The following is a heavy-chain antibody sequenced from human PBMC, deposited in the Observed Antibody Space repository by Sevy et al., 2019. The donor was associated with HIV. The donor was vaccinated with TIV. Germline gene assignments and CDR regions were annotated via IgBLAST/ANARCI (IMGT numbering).Heavy chain of an antibody. J-gene: IGHJ4*02. CDR1: GYSIRSDDY. Sequence: SETLSLTCAVSGYSIRSDDYWVWIRQPPGKGLEWIGRIYTSGSTNYNPSLKSRVTMSVDTSKNQFSLKLSSVTAADTAVYYCARDSGTTMGDFDYWGQGPLVTVSS. V-gene: IGHV4-38-2*02. D-gene: IGHD1-26*01. CDR2: IYTSGST. CDR3: ARDSGTTMGDFDY.